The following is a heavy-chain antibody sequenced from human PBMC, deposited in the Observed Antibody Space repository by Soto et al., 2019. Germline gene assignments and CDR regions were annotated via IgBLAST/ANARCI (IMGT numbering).Heavy chain of an antibody. CDR3: VKDLQAVAGTSDY. D-gene: IGHD6-19*01. V-gene: IGHV1-18*01. CDR1: GYTFTSYG. CDR2: ISPYFGKT. J-gene: IGHJ4*02. Sequence: GASVKVSCKSSGYTFTSYGYTWVRQAPGQGLEWLGWISPYFGKTNYAQKFQGRMTLTTDTSMSTAFMELKSLRSDDAAVYYCVKDLQAVAGTSDYWGPGTLVTVSS.